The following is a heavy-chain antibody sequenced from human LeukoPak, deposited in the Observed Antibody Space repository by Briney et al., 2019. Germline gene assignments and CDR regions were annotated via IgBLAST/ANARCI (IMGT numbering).Heavy chain of an antibody. V-gene: IGHV3-23*01. CDR3: AKDLITPRSVGSSEKVDY. CDR2: IFGSGAGT. Sequence: PGGSLRLPCAASGFTFSSYAMSWIRQAPGKGLEWVSSIFGSGAGTHYADYVKGRFTISRDNSKYTLYLQMNSLRAEDTALYYCAKDLITPRSVGSSEKVDYWGQGTLVTVSS. D-gene: IGHD3-10*01. J-gene: IGHJ4*02. CDR1: GFTFSSYA.